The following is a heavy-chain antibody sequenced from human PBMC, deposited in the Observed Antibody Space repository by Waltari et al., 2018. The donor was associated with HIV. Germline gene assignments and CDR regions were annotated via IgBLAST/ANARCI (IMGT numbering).Heavy chain of an antibody. J-gene: IGHJ5*02. CDR2: IYQSGRT. Sequence: QLQLQESGSGLVQPSQTLSLTCAVSCGSISHVAYSWSLIRQSPGKVLEWIGYIYHSGNIYQSGRTHYNPSLRSRVTISIDISKNQFSLSLTSVTAADTAMYYCATIPWGDNYFDPWGQGTLVSVSS. D-gene: IGHD3-16*01. CDR3: ATIPWGDNYFDP. CDR1: CGSISHVAYS. V-gene: IGHV4-30-2*06.